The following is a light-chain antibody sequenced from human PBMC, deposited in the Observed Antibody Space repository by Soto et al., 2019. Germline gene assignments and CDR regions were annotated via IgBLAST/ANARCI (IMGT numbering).Light chain of an antibody. CDR1: QSVSSN. V-gene: IGKV3-15*01. CDR2: GAS. J-gene: IGKJ2*01. CDR3: QQYNSWLYT. Sequence: EIVMTQSPATLSVSPGERATLSCRASQSVSSNLAWYQQKPGQAPRLLIYGASTRATGIPARFSGSGSGTDFTFTISSLQSEDFAVYYCQQYNSWLYTFGQGTKLEIK.